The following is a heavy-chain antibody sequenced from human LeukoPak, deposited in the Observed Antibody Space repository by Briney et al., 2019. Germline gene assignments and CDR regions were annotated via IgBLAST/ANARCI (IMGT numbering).Heavy chain of an antibody. V-gene: IGHV4-59*01. J-gene: IGHJ6*02. CDR1: GGSFSSYY. CDR3: ARDRSGFSYGSLDYYGTDV. D-gene: IGHD5-18*01. CDR2: IYYSGST. Sequence: SETLSLTCTVSGGSFSSYYWSWIRQPPGKGLEWIGYIYYSGSTNYNPSLKSRVTISVDTSKNQFSLKLSSVTAADTAVYYCARDRSGFSYGSLDYYGTDVWGQGTTVTVTS.